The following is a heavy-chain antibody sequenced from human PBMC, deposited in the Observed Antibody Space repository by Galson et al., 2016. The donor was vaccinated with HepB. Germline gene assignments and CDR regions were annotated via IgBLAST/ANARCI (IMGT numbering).Heavy chain of an antibody. CDR3: VTYCTGGSCKVGH. J-gene: IGHJ4*02. CDR1: GFTVRSNY. CDR2: VYAGGNT. V-gene: IGHV3-53*01. D-gene: IGHD2-8*02. Sequence: SLRLSCAVTGFTVRSNYVGWVRHGPDKGLEWVAIVYAGGNTNYADSVKGRFTISRDESEKAMSLQMSSLRGEDTAVYYCVTYCTGGSCKVGHWGQGTLVTVSS.